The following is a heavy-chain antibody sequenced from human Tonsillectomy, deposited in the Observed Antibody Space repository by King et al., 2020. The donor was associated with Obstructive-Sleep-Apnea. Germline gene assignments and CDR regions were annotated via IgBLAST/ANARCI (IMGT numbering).Heavy chain of an antibody. CDR2: ISRSGTYT. Sequence: VQLVESGGGLVKPGGSLRLSCAASGFTFSDYYMGWIRQAPGKRLEWRSYISRSGTYTNYAGSVRGRFTISRDNDQNSLYLQMNSLRAEDTAVYYCAREGNYVDFWGQGTLVTVSS. V-gene: IGHV3-11*06. J-gene: IGHJ4*02. CDR1: GFTFSDYY. CDR3: AREGNYVDF.